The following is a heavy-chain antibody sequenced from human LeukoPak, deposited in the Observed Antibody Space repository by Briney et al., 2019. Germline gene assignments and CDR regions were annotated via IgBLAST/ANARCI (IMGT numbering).Heavy chain of an antibody. CDR2: IYYSENT. Sequence: SQTLSLTCTVSGGTVSSGGYYWSWIGQHPGKGLEWIGYIYYSENTYYNPSLKSRVTISVETSKTQFSLKVSSVTAADTAVYYCARVIAAAGTDYWGQGTLVTVSS. J-gene: IGHJ4*02. CDR1: GGTVSSGGYY. D-gene: IGHD6-13*01. V-gene: IGHV4-31*02. CDR3: ARVIAAAGTDY.